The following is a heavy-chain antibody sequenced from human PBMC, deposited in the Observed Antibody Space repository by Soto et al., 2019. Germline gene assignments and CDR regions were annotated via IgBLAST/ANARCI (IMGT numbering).Heavy chain of an antibody. V-gene: IGHV3-23*01. Sequence: GGSLRLSCAASGFTFSSYAMSWVRQAPGKGLEWVSAISGSGGSTYYADSVKGRFTISRDNAKNTLYLQMNSLRAEDTAVYYCARDYDYSNFFDYWGQGTLVTVSS. CDR1: GFTFSSYA. CDR3: ARDYDYSNFFDY. CDR2: ISGSGGST. D-gene: IGHD4-4*01. J-gene: IGHJ4*02.